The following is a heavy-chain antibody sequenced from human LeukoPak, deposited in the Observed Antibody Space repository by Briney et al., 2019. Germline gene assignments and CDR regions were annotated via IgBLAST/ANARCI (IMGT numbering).Heavy chain of an antibody. V-gene: IGHV5-51*01. CDR3: ARGGGLPEKIYYGMDV. CDR2: IYPGDSDT. D-gene: IGHD1-14*01. Sequence: GESLQISCKGSGYSFTSYWVGWVRQMPGKGLEWMGIIYPGDSDTRYSPSLQGQDTISADKSISTAYLQWSSLKASDTAMYYCARGGGLPEKIYYGMDVWGQGTTVTVSS. CDR1: GYSFTSYW. J-gene: IGHJ6*02.